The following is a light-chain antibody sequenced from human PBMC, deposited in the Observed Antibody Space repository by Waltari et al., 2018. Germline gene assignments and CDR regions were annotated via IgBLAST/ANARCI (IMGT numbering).Light chain of an antibody. CDR2: GSS. CDR3: LQDFKYPLT. J-gene: IGKJ4*01. CDR1: QDIRND. Sequence: IQMTQSPSSLSASLGDRAPLTCRASQDIRNDLAWYQQKSGSAPKLLIYGSSSLHTGVPSRFSGSGSGTDFSLTISGLQPEDFATYYCLQDFKYPLTFGGGTKVEIK. V-gene: IGKV1-6*01.